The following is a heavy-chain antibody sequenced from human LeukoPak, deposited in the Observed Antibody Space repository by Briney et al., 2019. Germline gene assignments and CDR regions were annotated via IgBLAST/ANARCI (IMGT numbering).Heavy chain of an antibody. CDR3: AKDLGRVVVAATPFDY. V-gene: IGHV3-30*18. D-gene: IGHD2-15*01. CDR2: ISYDGSNK. Sequence: PGGSLRLSCAASGFTFSSYGMHWVRQAPGKGLEWVAVISYDGSNKYYADSVKGRFTISRDNSKNTLYLQINSLRAEDTAVYYCAKDLGRVVVAATPFDYWGQGTLVTVSS. CDR1: GFTFSSYG. J-gene: IGHJ4*02.